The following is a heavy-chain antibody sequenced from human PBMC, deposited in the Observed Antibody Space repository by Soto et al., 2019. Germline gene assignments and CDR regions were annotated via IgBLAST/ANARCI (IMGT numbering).Heavy chain of an antibody. J-gene: IGHJ4*02. V-gene: IGHV4-30-4*01. CDR3: AREPSWGIDY. Sequence: TLSLTCSVSGGSLSSGEYFWTLIRQSPGKGLECMRYIFHSGNTSYNPPLKGRLIISTEKSNTQFSLKLSSVTAADTAVYYCAREPSWGIDYWGQGTLDATSS. D-gene: IGHD3-16*01. CDR1: GGSLSSGEYF. CDR2: IFHSGNT.